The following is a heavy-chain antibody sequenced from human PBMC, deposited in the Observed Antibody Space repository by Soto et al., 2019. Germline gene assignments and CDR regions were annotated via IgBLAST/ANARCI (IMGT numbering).Heavy chain of an antibody. CDR2: IYYSVST. J-gene: IGHJ6*02. Sequence: PSETLSLTCSVSGGSISSYYWSWIRQPPGKGLEWIRYIYYSVSTNYNPSHKIRVTISVDTSKNQFSLKLSSVTAADTAVYYCARHSPPMYDILTGTTLDPYYGMDVWGQGTTVTVS. V-gene: IGHV4-59*08. CDR1: GGSISSYY. D-gene: IGHD3-9*01. CDR3: ARHSPPMYDILTGTTLDPYYGMDV.